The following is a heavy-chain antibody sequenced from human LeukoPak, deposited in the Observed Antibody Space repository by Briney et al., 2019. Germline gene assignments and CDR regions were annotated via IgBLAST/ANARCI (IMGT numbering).Heavy chain of an antibody. V-gene: IGHV1-18*04. CDR1: GYTFTGYY. D-gene: IGHD3-10*01. CDR2: ISAYNGNT. CDR3: ARVRGGAGSY. J-gene: IGHJ4*02. Sequence: GASVKVSCKASGYTFTGYYMHWVRQAPGQGLEWMGWISAYNGNTNYAQKLQGRVTMTTDTSTSTAYMELRSLRSDDTAVYYCARVRGGAGSYWGQGTLVTVSS.